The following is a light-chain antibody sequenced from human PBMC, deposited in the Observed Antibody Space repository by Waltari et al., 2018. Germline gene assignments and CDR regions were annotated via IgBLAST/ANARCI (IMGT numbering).Light chain of an antibody. V-gene: IGLV1-47*01. Sequence: QSILTQPTSASGTPGQRVTISCSGSSPNIGSNSVSWYQEVPGTAPKLLIYRNNQRPSGVPDRFSGSKSGTSASLAISGLRSEDEAHYYCAAWDDSLGGHMVFGGGTKLTVL. CDR3: AAWDDSLGGHMV. CDR2: RNN. CDR1: SPNIGSNS. J-gene: IGLJ2*01.